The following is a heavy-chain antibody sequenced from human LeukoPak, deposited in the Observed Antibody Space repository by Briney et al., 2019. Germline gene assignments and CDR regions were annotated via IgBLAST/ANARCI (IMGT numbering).Heavy chain of an antibody. CDR3: ARDRPGYSSGWYDLGGAFDI. CDR2: IYYSGST. CDR1: GGSISSYY. Sequence: SETLSLTCTVSGGSISSYYWSWIRQPPGKGLEWIGYIYYSGSTNYNPSLKSRVTISVDTSKNQFSLKLGSVTAADTAVYYCARDRPGYSSGWYDLGGAFDIWGQGTMVTVSS. D-gene: IGHD6-19*01. J-gene: IGHJ3*02. V-gene: IGHV4-59*01.